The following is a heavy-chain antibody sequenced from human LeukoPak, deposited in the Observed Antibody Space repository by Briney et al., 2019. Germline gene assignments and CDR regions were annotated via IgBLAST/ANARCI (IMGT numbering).Heavy chain of an antibody. Sequence: GGSLRLSCAASGFTVSSNYMSWVRQAPGKGLEWVSVIYSGGSTYYADSVKGRFTISRHNSKNTLYLQMNSLRAEDTAVYYCASQPGHSSSWYASGYWGQGTLVTVSS. J-gene: IGHJ4*02. CDR2: IYSGGST. V-gene: IGHV3-53*04. CDR3: ASQPGHSSSWYASGY. D-gene: IGHD6-13*01. CDR1: GFTVSSNY.